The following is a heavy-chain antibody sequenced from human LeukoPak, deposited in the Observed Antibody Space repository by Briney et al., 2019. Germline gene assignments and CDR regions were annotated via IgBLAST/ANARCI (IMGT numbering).Heavy chain of an antibody. J-gene: IGHJ5*02. CDR1: GYSFTSYW. Sequence: GESLKISCKGSGYSFTSYWIGWVRQMPGKGLEWMGIIYPGDSDTRYSPSFQGQVTISADKSISTAYLQWSSLKASDSAMYYCARHGDHSGSYYGNWFDPWGQGTLVTVSS. D-gene: IGHD3-10*01. CDR2: IYPGDSDT. V-gene: IGHV5-51*01. CDR3: ARHGDHSGSYYGNWFDP.